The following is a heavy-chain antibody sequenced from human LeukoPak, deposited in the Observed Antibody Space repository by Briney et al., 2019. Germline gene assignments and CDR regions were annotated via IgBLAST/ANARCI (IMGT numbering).Heavy chain of an antibody. V-gene: IGHV3-30*18. D-gene: IGHD3-10*01. Sequence: QPGRSLRLSCAASGFTFSSYGMHRVRQAPGKGLEWVAVISYDGSNKYYAGSVKGRFTISRDNSKNTLYLQMNSLRAEDTAVYYCAKDQGRERYYYYGMDAWGKGTTVTVSS. CDR3: AKDQGRERYYYYGMDA. CDR1: GFTFSSYG. CDR2: ISYDGSNK. J-gene: IGHJ6*04.